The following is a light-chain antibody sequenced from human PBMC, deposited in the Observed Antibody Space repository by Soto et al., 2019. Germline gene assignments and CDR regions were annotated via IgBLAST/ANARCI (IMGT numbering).Light chain of an antibody. Sequence: EIVMTQSPATLSVSPGERATLSCRASQSVSSNLAWYQQKPGQAPRLLIYGASTRATGIPARFSGSGSGTEFPLTLSSLQSEDVAVYYCQQYNNWPPLTFGGGTKVEIK. CDR3: QQYNNWPPLT. CDR1: QSVSSN. J-gene: IGKJ4*01. V-gene: IGKV3-15*01. CDR2: GAS.